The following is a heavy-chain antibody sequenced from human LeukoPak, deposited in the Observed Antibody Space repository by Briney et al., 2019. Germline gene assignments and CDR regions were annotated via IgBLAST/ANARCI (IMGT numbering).Heavy chain of an antibody. Sequence: SETLSLTCTVSGGSISSGSYYWGWIRQPPGKGLEWIGTIYYSGSTYYNPSLKSRVTMSVDTSKNQFSLKLSSVTAADTAEYYCARDGQLRNAFDIWGQGTMLTVSS. CDR2: IYYSGST. D-gene: IGHD5-24*01. CDR3: ARDGQLRNAFDI. V-gene: IGHV4-39*07. CDR1: GGSISSGSYY. J-gene: IGHJ3*02.